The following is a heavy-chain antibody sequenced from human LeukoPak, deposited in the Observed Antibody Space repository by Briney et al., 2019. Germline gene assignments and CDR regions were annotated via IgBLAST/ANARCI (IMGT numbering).Heavy chain of an antibody. V-gene: IGHV4-34*01. CDR2: INHGGST. J-gene: IGHJ6*02. CDR1: GGSFSGYY. Sequence: SETLSLTCAVYGGSFSGYYWSWIRQPPGKGLEWIGEINHGGSTNYNPSLKSRVTISVDTSKNQFSLKLSSVTAADTAVYYCARARPRYCSSTSCYVHYYYGMDVWGQGTTVTVSS. D-gene: IGHD2-2*01. CDR3: ARARPRYCSSTSCYVHYYYGMDV.